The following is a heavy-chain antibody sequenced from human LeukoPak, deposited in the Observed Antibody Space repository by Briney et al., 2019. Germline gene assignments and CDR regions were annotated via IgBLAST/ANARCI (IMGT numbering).Heavy chain of an antibody. J-gene: IGHJ3*02. D-gene: IGHD3-22*01. CDR1: GGSISSSSYY. Sequence: SETLSLTCTVSGGSISSSSYYWGWIRQPPGKGLEWIGSIYYSGSTYYNPSLKSRVTISVDTSKNQFSLKLSSVTAADTAVYYCARETTIYDSSGYARAFDIWGQGTMVTVSS. CDR2: IYYSGST. CDR3: ARETTIYDSSGYARAFDI. V-gene: IGHV4-39*07.